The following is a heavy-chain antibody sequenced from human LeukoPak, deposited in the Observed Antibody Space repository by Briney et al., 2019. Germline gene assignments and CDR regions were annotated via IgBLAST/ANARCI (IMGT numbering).Heavy chain of an antibody. CDR2: ISSSGSYI. J-gene: IGHJ6*03. D-gene: IGHD4-17*01. CDR1: GFIFSSHS. Sequence: GGSLRLSCAASGFIFSSHSMDWVRQAPGKGLEWVSSISSSGSYIHYADSVKGRFTISRDNAKKSLYLQMNNLRAEDTAVYYCARVSYGDYGGYFNMDVWGEGTTVTVSS. V-gene: IGHV3-21*01. CDR3: ARVSYGDYGGYFNMDV.